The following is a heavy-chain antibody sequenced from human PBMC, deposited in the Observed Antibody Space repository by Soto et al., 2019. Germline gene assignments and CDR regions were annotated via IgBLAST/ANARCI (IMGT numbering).Heavy chain of an antibody. CDR3: ATPSPVGGVDY. V-gene: IGHV3-30-3*01. CDR2: ISNHGSNK. Sequence: QVQLVESGGGVVQPGRSLRLSCAASGFTFSSYAMHWVRQAPGKGLEWVAVISNHGSNKYYADSVKGRFTISRDNSKNSLFLQMNSLRDEDTAVYYCATPSPVGGVDYWGQGTVVTVSS. J-gene: IGHJ4*02. D-gene: IGHD3-16*01. CDR1: GFTFSSYA.